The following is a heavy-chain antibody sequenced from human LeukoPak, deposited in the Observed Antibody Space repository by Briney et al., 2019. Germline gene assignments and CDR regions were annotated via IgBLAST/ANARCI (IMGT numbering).Heavy chain of an antibody. J-gene: IGHJ6*03. V-gene: IGHV3-21*04. CDR2: ISSSSSYI. D-gene: IGHD3-3*01. Sequence: PGGSLRLSCAASGFTFSDHYMDWVRQAPGKGLEWVSSISSSSSYIYYADSVKGRFTISRDNSKNTLYLQMNSLRAEDTAVYYCAPTRLRFWSGYYRDYYYMDVWGKGTTVTVSS. CDR1: GFTFSDHY. CDR3: APTRLRFWSGYYRDYYYMDV.